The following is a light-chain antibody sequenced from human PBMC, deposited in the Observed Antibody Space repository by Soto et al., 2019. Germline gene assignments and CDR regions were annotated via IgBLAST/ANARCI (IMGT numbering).Light chain of an antibody. Sequence: EIVLTQSPATLSLSPGERATLSCRASQSVSSYLAWYQQKPGQAPWLLIYDASNRATVIPARFSGSGSGTDFTLTISSLEPEDFAVYYCQQRSNWPTFGQGTRLEIK. V-gene: IGKV3-11*01. CDR2: DAS. J-gene: IGKJ5*01. CDR1: QSVSSY. CDR3: QQRSNWPT.